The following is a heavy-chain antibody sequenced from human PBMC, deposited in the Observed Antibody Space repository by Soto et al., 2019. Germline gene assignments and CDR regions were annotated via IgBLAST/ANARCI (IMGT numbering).Heavy chain of an antibody. V-gene: IGHV3-74*01. D-gene: IGHD3-9*01. CDR1: GFTLSSYW. CDR2: ITSDGSAT. Sequence: EVQLVESGGGLVQPGGSLRLSCAASGFTLSSYWMHWVRQAPGKGLVWLSRITSDGSATSYADSVKGRFTTSRDNAENTLYLQMNSLRAEDTAVYYCARSRYYDSTDVWGKGTTVTVSS. J-gene: IGHJ6*03. CDR3: ARSRYYDSTDV.